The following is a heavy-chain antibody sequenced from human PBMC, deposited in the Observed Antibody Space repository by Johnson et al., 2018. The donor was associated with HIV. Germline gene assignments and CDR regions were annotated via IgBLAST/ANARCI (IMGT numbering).Heavy chain of an antibody. CDR1: GFTFSSYD. CDR2: IGTAGDT. Sequence: VQLVESGGGLVQPGGSLRLSCAASGFTFSSYDMHWVRQATGKGLEWVSAIGTAGDTYYPGSVKGRFTISRDNAKNSLYLQMNSLRAEDTAVYYCARDGLATYAFDIWGQGTMVTVSS. V-gene: IGHV3-13*01. CDR3: ARDGLATYAFDI. J-gene: IGHJ3*02. D-gene: IGHD5-12*01.